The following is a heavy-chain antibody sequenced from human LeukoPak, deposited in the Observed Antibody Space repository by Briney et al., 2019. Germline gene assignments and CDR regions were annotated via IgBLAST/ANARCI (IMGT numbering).Heavy chain of an antibody. CDR3: AREWTVYYND. CDR1: GFTFSSYW. Sequence: GGSLRLSCAASGFTFSSYWMSWVRQAPGKGLEWVAVISYDGSNKYYADSVKGRFTISRDNSKNTLYLQMNSLRAEDTAVYYCAREWTVYYNDWGQGTLVTVSS. V-gene: IGHV3-30-3*01. J-gene: IGHJ4*02. D-gene: IGHD3-22*01. CDR2: ISYDGSNK.